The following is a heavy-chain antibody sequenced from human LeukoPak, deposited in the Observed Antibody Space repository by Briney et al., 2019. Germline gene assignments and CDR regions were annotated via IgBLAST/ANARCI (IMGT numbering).Heavy chain of an antibody. CDR1: GFTFSTYW. D-gene: IGHD6-13*01. CDR2: IKQDGSEK. V-gene: IGHV3-7*01. CDR3: TREAAAGIDY. J-gene: IGHJ4*02. Sequence: GGSLRLSCAASGFTFSTYWMSWVRQAPGKGLEWVANIKQDGSEKYYLDSVKGRFTISRDNAKDSLYLQMNSLRAEDTAVYFCTREAAAGIDYWGQGTLVTVSS.